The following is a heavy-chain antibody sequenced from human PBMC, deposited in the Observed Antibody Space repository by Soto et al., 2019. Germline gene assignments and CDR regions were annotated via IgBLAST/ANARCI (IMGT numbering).Heavy chain of an antibody. J-gene: IGHJ5*02. V-gene: IGHV4-31*01. CDR1: GGSISSGGYY. CDR2: IYYSGST. CDR3: VRTFPPAPRVVLSHSWFVP. D-gene: IGHD2-2*01. Sequence: SETLSLTCPVSGGSISSGGYYWSWIRQHPGKGLEWIGYIYYSGSTYYNPSLKSQATISIDTSKNQIALNLSSVTAADTAVYFCVRTFPPAPRVVLSHSWFVPWGPGTLVTVS.